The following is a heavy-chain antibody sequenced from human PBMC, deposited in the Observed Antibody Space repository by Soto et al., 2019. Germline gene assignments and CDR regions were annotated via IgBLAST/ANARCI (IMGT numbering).Heavy chain of an antibody. CDR1: GDSISSKTFF. Sequence: LETLSLTCNVSGDSISSKTFFWDWIRQPPGKGLEWIGSIFYSGSSFYNPSLKSRVTLSVDTSKNQFSLKLSSVTAADTAVYYCARHPRVTGRGVGFDPWGQGTLVTVSS. CDR2: IFYSGSS. J-gene: IGHJ5*02. CDR3: ARHPRVTGRGVGFDP. V-gene: IGHV4-39*01. D-gene: IGHD1-26*01.